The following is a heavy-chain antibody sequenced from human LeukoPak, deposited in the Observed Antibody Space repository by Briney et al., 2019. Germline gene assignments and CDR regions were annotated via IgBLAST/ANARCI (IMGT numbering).Heavy chain of an antibody. CDR2: IIPIFGTA. Sequence: ASVKVSCKASGGTLSGYAISWVRQAPGQGLEWMGGIIPIFGTANYAQKFQGRVTITADESTSTAYMELSSLRSEDTAVYYCARGYDFWSGYLCYWGQGTLVTVSS. J-gene: IGHJ4*02. CDR3: ARGYDFWSGYLCY. CDR1: GGTLSGYA. V-gene: IGHV1-69*13. D-gene: IGHD3-3*01.